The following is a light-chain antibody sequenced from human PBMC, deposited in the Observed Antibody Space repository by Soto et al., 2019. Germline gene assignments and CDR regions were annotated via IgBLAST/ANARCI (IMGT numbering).Light chain of an antibody. CDR2: DAS. J-gene: IGKJ1*01. CDR3: QQYNSSRT. CDR1: QSISSW. Sequence: DIQMTQSPSTLSASVGDRVTITCRASQSISSWLAWYQQKPGKAPKLLIYDASSLESGVPSRFSGSGSGTEFTLTISSLQPDDFATYSCQQYNSSRTFGQGTKVEIK. V-gene: IGKV1-5*01.